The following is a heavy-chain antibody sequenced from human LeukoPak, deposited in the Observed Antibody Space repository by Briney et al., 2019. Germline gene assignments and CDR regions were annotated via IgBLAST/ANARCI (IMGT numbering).Heavy chain of an antibody. Sequence: GSSVKVSCKASGGTSSSYAISWARQAPGQGLERMGGIIPIFGTANYAQKFQGRVTITADKSTSTAYMELSSLRSEDTAVYYCARHYDILTGGYYFDYRGQGTLVTVSS. V-gene: IGHV1-69*06. CDR2: IIPIFGTA. CDR3: ARHYDILTGGYYFDY. J-gene: IGHJ4*02. CDR1: GGTSSSYA. D-gene: IGHD3-9*01.